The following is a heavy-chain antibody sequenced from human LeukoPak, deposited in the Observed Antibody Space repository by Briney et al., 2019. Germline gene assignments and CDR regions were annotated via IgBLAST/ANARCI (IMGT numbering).Heavy chain of an antibody. CDR2: INWNGGST. D-gene: IGHD1-20*01. J-gene: IGHJ3*02. Sequence: PGGSLRHSCAASGFTFDDYGMSWVRQAPGKGLEWVSGINWNGGSTGYADSVKGRFTISRDNAENSLYLQMNSLRAEDTALYYCARDSTGRITGTTIGGAFDIWGQGTMVTVSS. V-gene: IGHV3-20*04. CDR1: GFTFDDYG. CDR3: ARDSTGRITGTTIGGAFDI.